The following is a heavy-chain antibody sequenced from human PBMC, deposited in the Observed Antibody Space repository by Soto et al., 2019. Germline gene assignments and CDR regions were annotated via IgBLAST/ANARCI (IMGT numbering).Heavy chain of an antibody. Sequence: ASVKVSCKASGYTFTSYGISWVRQAPGQGLEWMGWINAYNGNTNYAQKLQGRVTMTTDTSTSTAYMELRSLRSDDTAVYYCARVSGNYYEADRGDPWGQGTLVTVSS. CDR3: ARVSGNYYEADRGDP. D-gene: IGHD3-22*01. J-gene: IGHJ5*02. V-gene: IGHV1-18*01. CDR1: GYTFTSYG. CDR2: INAYNGNT.